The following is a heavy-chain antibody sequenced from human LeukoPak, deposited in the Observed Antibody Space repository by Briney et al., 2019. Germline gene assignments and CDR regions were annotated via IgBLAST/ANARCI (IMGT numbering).Heavy chain of an antibody. CDR2: LYYRGTT. D-gene: IGHD3-10*01. Sequence: PSGTLSLTCTVSGGSINNSSYYWGWIRQPPGKGLEWIGSLYYRGTTYYNLSLKSRVTISVDTSKNQFSLKLNSVTAADTAIYYCARDRGSGGIDYWGQGALVTVSS. J-gene: IGHJ4*02. CDR3: ARDRGSGGIDY. V-gene: IGHV4-39*07. CDR1: GGSINNSSYY.